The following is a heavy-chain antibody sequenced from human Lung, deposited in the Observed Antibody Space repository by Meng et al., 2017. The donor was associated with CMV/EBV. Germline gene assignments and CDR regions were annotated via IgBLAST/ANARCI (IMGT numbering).Heavy chain of an antibody. CDR2: IYYSGST. CDR3: ARDRDYYDSSGYYYGGDY. CDR1: GGSISSSSYY. J-gene: IGHJ4*02. Sequence: LSCTVSGGSISSSSYYWGWIRQPPGKGLEWIGSIYYSGSTYYNPSLKSRVTISVDTSKNQFSLKLSSVTAADTAVYYCARDRDYYDSSGYYYGGDYXGQGXLVTVSS. D-gene: IGHD3-22*01. V-gene: IGHV4-39*07.